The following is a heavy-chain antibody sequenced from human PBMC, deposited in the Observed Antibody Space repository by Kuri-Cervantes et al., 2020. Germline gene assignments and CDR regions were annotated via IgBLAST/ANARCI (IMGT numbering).Heavy chain of an antibody. CDR2: ISDSGDRT. V-gene: IGHV3-23*01. Sequence: GESLKISCAASGFTFSSYAMTWVRQAPGEGLQWVSDISDSGDRTKYADSVKGRFTISRDNSKNTLYLQMNSLRAEDAAVYYCAREGRPPSSPHAFDIWGQGTMVTVSS. CDR1: GFTFSSYA. J-gene: IGHJ3*02. CDR3: AREGRPPSSPHAFDI.